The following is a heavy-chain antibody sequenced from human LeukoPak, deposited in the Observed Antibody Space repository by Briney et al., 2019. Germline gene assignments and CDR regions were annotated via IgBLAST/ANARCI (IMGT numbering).Heavy chain of an antibody. V-gene: IGHV3-49*04. CDR1: GFTFGDYA. D-gene: IGHD1-26*01. CDR3: TRDMWELLRSAFDY. J-gene: IGHJ4*02. CDR2: IRSKAYGGTT. Sequence: GGSLRLSCTASGFTFGDYAMSWVRQAPGKGLEWVGFIRSKAYGGTTEYAASVKGRFTISRDDSKSIAYLQMNSLKTEDTAVYYCTRDMWELLRSAFDYWGQGTLVTVSS.